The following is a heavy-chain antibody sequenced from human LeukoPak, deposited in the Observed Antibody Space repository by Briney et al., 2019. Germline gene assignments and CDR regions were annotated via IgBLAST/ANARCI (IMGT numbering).Heavy chain of an antibody. D-gene: IGHD6-13*01. CDR1: GFTFSSYW. CDR3: FTIAAG. V-gene: IGHV3-74*01. J-gene: IGHJ4*02. Sequence: GGSLRLSCAASGFTFSSYWMHWVRQAPGKGLVWVSRINGDGSSTSYADSVKGRFTISRDNAKNTLYLQMNSLRAEVTAVYYCFTIAAGGGQGTLVTVSS. CDR2: INGDGSST.